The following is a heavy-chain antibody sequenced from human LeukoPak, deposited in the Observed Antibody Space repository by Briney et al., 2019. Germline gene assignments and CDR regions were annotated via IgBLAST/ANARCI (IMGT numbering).Heavy chain of an antibody. D-gene: IGHD3-10*01. V-gene: IGHV1-18*01. Sequence: ASVKVSCKISGYTFTNYGISWVRQAPGQGLEWVGWISAYDDGTKYAQKFQGRVTMTTDTSTSTAYMELRSLRSDDTAVYYCASLFGISGAFDIWGQGTMVTVSS. J-gene: IGHJ3*02. CDR3: ASLFGISGAFDI. CDR1: GYTFTNYG. CDR2: ISAYDDGT.